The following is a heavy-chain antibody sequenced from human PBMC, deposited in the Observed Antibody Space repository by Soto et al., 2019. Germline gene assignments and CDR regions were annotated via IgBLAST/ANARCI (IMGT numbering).Heavy chain of an antibody. Sequence: GGSLRLSCAASGFTFSSYAMIWVRQAPGKGLEWVSAISGSGGSTYYADSVKGRFTISRDNSKNTLYLQMNSLRAEDTAVYYYARDGVGMYSSGHTDYWGQGTLVTVSS. CDR2: ISGSGGST. CDR3: ARDGVGMYSSGHTDY. V-gene: IGHV3-23*01. D-gene: IGHD6-19*01. J-gene: IGHJ4*02. CDR1: GFTFSSYA.